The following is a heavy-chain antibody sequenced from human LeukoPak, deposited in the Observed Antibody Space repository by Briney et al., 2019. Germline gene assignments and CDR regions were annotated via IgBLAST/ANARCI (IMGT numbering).Heavy chain of an antibody. CDR3: ARDRPMVRGVIIIGWFDP. Sequence: ASVKVSCKASGYTFTSYGISWVRQAPGQGLEWMGWISAYNGNTNYAQKLQGRVTMTTDTSTSTAYMELRSLRSDDTAVYYCARDRPMVRGVIIIGWFDPWGQGTLVTVSS. V-gene: IGHV1-18*01. J-gene: IGHJ5*02. D-gene: IGHD3-10*01. CDR1: GYTFTSYG. CDR2: ISAYNGNT.